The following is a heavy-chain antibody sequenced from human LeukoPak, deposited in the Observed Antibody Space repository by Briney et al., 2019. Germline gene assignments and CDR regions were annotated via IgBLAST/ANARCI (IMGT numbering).Heavy chain of an antibody. J-gene: IGHJ4*02. CDR1: GFTFDDYG. CDR2: INWNGGST. Sequence: GGSLRLSCAASGFTFDDYGMSWVRQAPGKGLEWVSGINWNGGSTGYADSVKGRFTISRDNAKNSLYLQMNSLRAEDTALYYCARVGDFMVRGVIKAPYYFDYWGQGTLVTVSS. V-gene: IGHV3-20*04. D-gene: IGHD3-10*01. CDR3: ARVGDFMVRGVIKAPYYFDY.